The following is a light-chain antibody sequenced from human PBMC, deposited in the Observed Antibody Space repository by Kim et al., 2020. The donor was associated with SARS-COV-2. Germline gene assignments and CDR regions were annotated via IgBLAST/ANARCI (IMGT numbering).Light chain of an antibody. J-gene: IGLJ3*02. V-gene: IGLV6-57*02. CDR3: QSYDSSNQGV. CDR1: SCSIASNY. CDR2: EDN. Sequence: KPVTISGTGSSCSIASNYVQWYQQRPGSAPTTVIYEDNQRPSGVPDRFSGSIDSSSNSASLTISGLKTEDEADYYCQSYDSSNQGVFGGGTQLTVL.